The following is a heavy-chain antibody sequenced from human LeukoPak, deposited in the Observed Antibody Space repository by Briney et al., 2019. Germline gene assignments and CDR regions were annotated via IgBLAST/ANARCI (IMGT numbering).Heavy chain of an antibody. Sequence: GRSLRLSCAASGFTFDDYAMHWVRQAPGKGLEWVSGISWNSGSIGYADSVKGRFTISRDNAKNSLYLQMNSLRAEDMALYYCAKDISSVSLGEPYMDVWGKGTTVTVSS. CDR1: GFTFDDYA. D-gene: IGHD1-26*01. J-gene: IGHJ6*03. CDR2: ISWNSGSI. V-gene: IGHV3-9*03. CDR3: AKDISSVSLGEPYMDV.